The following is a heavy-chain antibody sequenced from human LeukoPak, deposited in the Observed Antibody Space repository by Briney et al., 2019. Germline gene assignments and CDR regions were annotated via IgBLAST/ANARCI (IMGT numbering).Heavy chain of an antibody. CDR2: IWYDGSNK. CDR3: AKDLFSSSSPRYYFDY. Sequence: GRSLRLSCAASGFTISSYGMHWVRQAPGKGLEWVAVIWYDGSNKYYADSVKGRFTISRDNSKNTLYLQMNSLRAEDTAVYYCAKDLFSSSSPRYYFDYWGQGTLVTVSS. V-gene: IGHV3-33*06. CDR1: GFTISSYG. J-gene: IGHJ4*02. D-gene: IGHD6-6*01.